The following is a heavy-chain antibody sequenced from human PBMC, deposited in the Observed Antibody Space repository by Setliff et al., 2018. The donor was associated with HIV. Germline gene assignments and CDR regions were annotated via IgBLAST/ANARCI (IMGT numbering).Heavy chain of an antibody. CDR2: IRSKADYYAT. Sequence: GGSMRLSCAASGFSFSGSPVQWVRQASGKGLEWVGRIRSKADYYATVYAASVKGRSTISREDSKNMAYLQMNSLKTEDTAVYYCTRQDNWNAIDSWGQGTLVTVSS. CDR1: GFSFSGSP. V-gene: IGHV3-73*01. J-gene: IGHJ4*02. D-gene: IGHD1-1*01. CDR3: TRQDNWNAIDS.